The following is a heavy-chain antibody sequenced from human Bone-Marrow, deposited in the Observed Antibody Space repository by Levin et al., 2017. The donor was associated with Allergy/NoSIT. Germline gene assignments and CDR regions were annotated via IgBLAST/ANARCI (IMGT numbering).Heavy chain of an antibody. D-gene: IGHD3-10*01. CDR3: ARQIFYYGSPALFDY. Sequence: GESLKISCAASGFTVSSNYMSWVRQAPGKGLEWVSVIYSGGSTYYADSVKGRFTISRDNSKNTLYLQMNSLRAEDTAVYYCARQIFYYGSPALFDYWGQGTLVTVSS. V-gene: IGHV3-53*01. J-gene: IGHJ4*02. CDR2: IYSGGST. CDR1: GFTVSSNY.